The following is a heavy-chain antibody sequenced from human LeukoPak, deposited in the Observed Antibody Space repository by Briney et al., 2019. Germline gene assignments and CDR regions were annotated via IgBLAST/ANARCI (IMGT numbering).Heavy chain of an antibody. J-gene: IGHJ6*03. CDR1: GGSISSYY. Sequence: SETLSLTCTVSGGSISSYYWSWIRQPPGKGLEWIGYIYYSGSTNYNPSLKSRVTISVDTSKNQFSLKLSSVTAADTAVYYCARGIPRITIFGVVIMPYYYYYYMDVWGKGTTVTVSS. D-gene: IGHD3-3*01. CDR3: ARGIPRITIFGVVIMPYYYYYYMDV. CDR2: IYYSGST. V-gene: IGHV4-59*12.